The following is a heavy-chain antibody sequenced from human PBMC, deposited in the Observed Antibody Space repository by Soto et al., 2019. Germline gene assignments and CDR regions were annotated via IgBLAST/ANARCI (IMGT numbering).Heavy chain of an antibody. D-gene: IGHD2-2*01. CDR2: IDPRDSYT. Sequence: GESLKISCTGFGYTFTTFWISWVRQMPGRGLEWMGRIDPRDSYTNYSPSFQGHVTISADKSISTAYLQWGSLKASDTAMYYCARLFCSSSTCDSWFDPWGQGTRVTVSS. J-gene: IGHJ5*02. CDR3: ARLFCSSSTCDSWFDP. CDR1: GYTFTTFW. V-gene: IGHV5-10-1*01.